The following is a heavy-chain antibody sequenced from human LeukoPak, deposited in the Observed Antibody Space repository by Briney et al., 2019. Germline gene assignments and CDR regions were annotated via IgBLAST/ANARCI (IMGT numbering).Heavy chain of an antibody. J-gene: IGHJ4*02. CDR1: GGSISSYY. V-gene: IGHV4-59*08. CDR2: IYYSGST. Sequence: SETLSLTCTVSGGSISSYYWSWIRQPPGKGLEWIGYIYYSGSTNYNPSLKSRVTISVDTSKNQFSLKLSSVTAADTAVYYCARHEWLVLSVFDYWGQGTLVTVSS. D-gene: IGHD6-19*01. CDR3: ARHEWLVLSVFDY.